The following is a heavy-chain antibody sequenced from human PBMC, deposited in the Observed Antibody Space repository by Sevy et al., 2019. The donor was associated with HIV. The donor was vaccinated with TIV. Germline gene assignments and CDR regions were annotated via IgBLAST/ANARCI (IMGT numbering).Heavy chain of an antibody. V-gene: IGHV3-7*03. CDR1: GFTFSSYW. Sequence: GGSLRLSCAASGFTFSSYWMSWVRQAPGKGLEWVANIKQDGSEKYYVDSVKGRFTISRDNAKKSLYLELNSLRDEDTAVYYCARESGDYCSGTSCSSYVKEYSYGMDIWGQGTSVTVSS. CDR2: IKQDGSEK. CDR3: ARESGDYCSGTSCSSYVKEYSYGMDI. D-gene: IGHD2-2*01. J-gene: IGHJ6*02.